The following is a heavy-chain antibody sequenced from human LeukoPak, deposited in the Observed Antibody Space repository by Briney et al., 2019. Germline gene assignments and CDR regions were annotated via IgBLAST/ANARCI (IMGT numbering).Heavy chain of an antibody. CDR3: SAILYH. J-gene: IGHJ4*02. Sequence: PGRSLRLSCAASGFTFSSYAMHWVRQAPGKGLEWVAVISYDGSNKYYADSVKGRFTISRDNAKESVSLQMNSLRAEDTAIYYCSAILYHWGQGTLVTVSS. V-gene: IGHV3-30-3*01. D-gene: IGHD3-16*01. CDR1: GFTFSSYA. CDR2: ISYDGSNK.